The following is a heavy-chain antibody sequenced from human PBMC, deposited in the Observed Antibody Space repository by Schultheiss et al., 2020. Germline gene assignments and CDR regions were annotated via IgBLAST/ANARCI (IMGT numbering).Heavy chain of an antibody. J-gene: IGHJ4*02. CDR2: INEDGRDK. Sequence: GGSLRLSCAASGFSFSTYWMTWVRQAPGKGLEWVANINEDGRDKYYVDSVKGRFSISRDNSKNTLYLQMNSLRAEDTAVYYCAKTVVVTAINYYFDYWGQGTLVTVSS. V-gene: IGHV3-7*01. CDR3: AKTVVVTAINYYFDY. D-gene: IGHD2-21*02. CDR1: GFSFSTYW.